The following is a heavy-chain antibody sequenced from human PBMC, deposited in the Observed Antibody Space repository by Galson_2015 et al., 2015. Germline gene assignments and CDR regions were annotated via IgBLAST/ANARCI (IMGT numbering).Heavy chain of an antibody. CDR2: TYYRSKWSN. J-gene: IGHJ4*02. Sequence: CAISGDSVSNSAASWNWIRQSPSRGLEWLGRTYYRSKWSNDYAVSVKSRITINPDTSKNHFSLRLNSVTPDDTAVYYCVRDTGWGFDYWGQGALVTVSS. CDR1: GDSVSNSAAS. V-gene: IGHV6-1*01. D-gene: IGHD1-14*01. CDR3: VRDTGWGFDY.